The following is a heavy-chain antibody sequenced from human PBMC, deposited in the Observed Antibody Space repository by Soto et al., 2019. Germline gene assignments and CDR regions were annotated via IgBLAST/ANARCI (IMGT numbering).Heavy chain of an antibody. D-gene: IGHD1-20*01. Sequence: EVQLLESGGDLVQPGGSLRLSCAASGFNVGAFAVNWVRQAPGKGLEWVSGISVSDAFIYYADSVRGRFSNSRDASENILYLQMNSLRVDDTALYYCTRETVAGITGLDYWGPGTLVTVSS. CDR3: TRETVAGITGLDY. J-gene: IGHJ4*02. V-gene: IGHV3-23*01. CDR2: ISVSDAFI. CDR1: GFNVGAFA.